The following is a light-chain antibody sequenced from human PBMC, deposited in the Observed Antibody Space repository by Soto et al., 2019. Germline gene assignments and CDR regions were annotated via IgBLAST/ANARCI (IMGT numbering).Light chain of an antibody. Sequence: EIVWTQSPGTLSLSPGERATLSCRASQSVSNNYLAWYHQNPGQAPRLLIYGASNRATGIQDRFSGSGSGTDFTLTIRRLAPEDFAVYYRQQYGSSGTFGQGTKVDIK. CDR3: QQYGSSGT. J-gene: IGKJ1*01. CDR1: QSVSNNY. CDR2: GAS. V-gene: IGKV3-20*01.